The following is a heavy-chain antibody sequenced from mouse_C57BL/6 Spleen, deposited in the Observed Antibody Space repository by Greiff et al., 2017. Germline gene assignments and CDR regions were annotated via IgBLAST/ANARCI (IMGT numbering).Heavy chain of an antibody. CDR3: ARGDDPYFDD. CDR1: GYSITSGYY. CDR2: ISYDGSN. V-gene: IGHV3-6*01. Sequence: VQLKESGPGLVKPSQSLSLTCSVTGYSITSGYYWNWIRQFPGNKLEWMGYISYDGSNNYNPSLKNRISITRDTSKNQFFLKLNSVTTEDTATYYCARGDDPYFDDWGQGTTLTVSS. J-gene: IGHJ2*01. D-gene: IGHD2-12*01.